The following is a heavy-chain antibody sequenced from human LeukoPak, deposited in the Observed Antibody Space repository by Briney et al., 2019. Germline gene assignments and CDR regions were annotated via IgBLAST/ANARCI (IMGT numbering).Heavy chain of an antibody. V-gene: IGHV3-49*03. J-gene: IGHJ4*02. CDR1: GFTLGDYA. CDR2: IRSKAYGGTT. CDR3: ARDRSRGYCSGGICYYRFDY. D-gene: IGHD2-15*01. Sequence: PGGSLRLSCTTSGFTLGDYAMSWFRQAPGKALEWVAFIRSKAYGGTTEYAASVKDRFTISRDDSKSIAYLQMNSLKAEDTAVYYCARDRSRGYCSGGICYYRFDYWGQGTLVTVSS.